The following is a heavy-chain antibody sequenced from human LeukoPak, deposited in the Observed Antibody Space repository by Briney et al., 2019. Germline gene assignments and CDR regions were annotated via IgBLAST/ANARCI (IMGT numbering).Heavy chain of an antibody. Sequence: PGGSPRLSCAGSGFTFSSYAMSWVRQAPGKGLEWVSTISGSGGAGTYYADCVKGRFTVSRDNSRNTLYLPMNSLRAEDTAVYYCVKDRGGSPFYGMDVWGQGTTVTVSS. CDR2: ISGSGGAGT. CDR1: GFTFSSYA. J-gene: IGHJ6*02. V-gene: IGHV3-23*01. CDR3: VKDRGGSPFYGMDV. D-gene: IGHD1-26*01.